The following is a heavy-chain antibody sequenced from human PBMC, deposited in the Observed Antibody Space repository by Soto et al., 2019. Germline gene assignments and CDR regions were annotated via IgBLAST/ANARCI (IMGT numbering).Heavy chain of an antibody. J-gene: IGHJ4*02. Sequence: EVQLVESGGGLVQPGGSLRLSCAASGFTFSSYWMHWVRQAPGKGLVWVSRINGDGSTTSYADSVKGRFIISRDNAKNMLYLKMNSLRAEDTAVYYCARPRYDGSGTPFDHWGQGTLVTVSS. CDR1: GFTFSSYW. CDR2: INGDGSTT. V-gene: IGHV3-74*01. D-gene: IGHD3-22*01. CDR3: ARPRYDGSGTPFDH.